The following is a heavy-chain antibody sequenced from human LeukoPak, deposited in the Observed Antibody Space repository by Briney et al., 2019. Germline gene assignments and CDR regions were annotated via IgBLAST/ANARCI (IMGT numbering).Heavy chain of an antibody. CDR2: IYYSGST. Sequence: PSETLSLTCTVSGGSISSYYWSWIRQPPGKGLEWIGYIYYSGSTNYNPSLKGRVTISVDTPKNQFSLKLSSVTAADTAVYYCARAGPQLSPFDYWGQGTLVTVSS. V-gene: IGHV4-59*01. CDR3: ARAGPQLSPFDY. CDR1: GGSISSYY. J-gene: IGHJ4*02. D-gene: IGHD1-1*01.